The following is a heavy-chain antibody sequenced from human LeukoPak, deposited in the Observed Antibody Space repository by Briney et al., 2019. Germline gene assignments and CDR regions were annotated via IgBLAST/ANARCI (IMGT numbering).Heavy chain of an antibody. D-gene: IGHD6-19*01. CDR2: IYYSGST. CDR3: AGLNVAVAALDY. CDR1: GGSISSYY. V-gene: IGHV4-59*12. J-gene: IGHJ4*02. Sequence: PSETLSLTCTVSGGSISSYYWTWIRQPPGKGLEWIGYIYYSGSTNYNPSLKSRVSISVDTSKNHFSLKLSSVTAADTAVYYCAGLNVAVAALDYWGQGTLVTVSS.